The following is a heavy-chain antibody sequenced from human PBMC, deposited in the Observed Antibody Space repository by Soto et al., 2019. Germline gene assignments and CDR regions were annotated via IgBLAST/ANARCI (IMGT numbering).Heavy chain of an antibody. CDR1: GFTFSSYA. Sequence: GSLRLSCAASGFTFSSYAMSWVRQAPGKGLEWVSAISGSGGSTYYADSVKGRFTISRDNSKNTLYLQMNSLRAEDTAVYYCAKDSDIVVVPAAIRRRFDPWGQGTLVTVSS. CDR2: ISGSGGST. D-gene: IGHD2-2*02. J-gene: IGHJ5*02. CDR3: AKDSDIVVVPAAIRRRFDP. V-gene: IGHV3-23*01.